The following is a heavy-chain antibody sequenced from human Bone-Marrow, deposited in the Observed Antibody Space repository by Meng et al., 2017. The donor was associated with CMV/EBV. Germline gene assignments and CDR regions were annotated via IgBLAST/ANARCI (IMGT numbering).Heavy chain of an antibody. CDR3: AREEVYTSTFYYYGMDV. V-gene: IGHV1-2*02. J-gene: IGHJ6*02. Sequence: ASVKVSCKASGHTFTGYYMHWVRQAPGQGLEWMGWINPNSGGTNYAQKFQGRVTMTRDTSISTAYMELSRLRSDDTAVYYCAREEVYTSTFYYYGMDVWGQGTTVTVSS. CDR2: INPNSGGT. CDR1: GHTFTGYY. D-gene: IGHD5/OR15-5a*01.